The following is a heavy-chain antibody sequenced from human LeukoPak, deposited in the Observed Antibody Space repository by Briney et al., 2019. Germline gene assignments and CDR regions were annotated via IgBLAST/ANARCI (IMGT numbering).Heavy chain of an antibody. CDR3: ARDGSLTYYDFWSGYPFDY. CDR2: INPSGGST. Sequence: GASVKVSCKASGYTFTSYYTHWVRQAPGQGLEWMGIINPSGGSTSYAQKFQGRVTMTRDTSTSTVYMELSSLRSEDTAVYYCARDGSLTYYDFWSGYPFDYWGQGTLVTVSS. D-gene: IGHD3-3*01. CDR1: GYTFTSYY. V-gene: IGHV1-46*01. J-gene: IGHJ4*02.